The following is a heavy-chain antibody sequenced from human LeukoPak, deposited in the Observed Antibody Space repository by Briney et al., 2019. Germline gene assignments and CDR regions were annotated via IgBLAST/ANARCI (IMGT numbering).Heavy chain of an antibody. CDR2: SNWNGGST. Sequence: GGSLRLSCAASGFTFSSYWMSWVRQAPGKGLEWVSGSNWNGGSTGYADSVKGRFTISRDNARNSLYLQMNSLRAEDTALYYCAKAYGSGSFEAFDVWGQGTMVTVSS. V-gene: IGHV3-20*04. J-gene: IGHJ3*01. CDR3: AKAYGSGSFEAFDV. D-gene: IGHD3-10*01. CDR1: GFTFSSYW.